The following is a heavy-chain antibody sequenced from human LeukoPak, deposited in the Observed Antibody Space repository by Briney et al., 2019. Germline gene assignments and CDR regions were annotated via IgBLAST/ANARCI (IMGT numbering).Heavy chain of an antibody. V-gene: IGHV1-69*04. Sequence: GASVEVSCKASGGTFSSYAISWVRQAPGQGLEWMGRIIPILGIANYAQKFQGRVTITADKSTSTAYMELSSLRSEDTAVYYCARISSFGDNDAFDIWGQGTMVTVSS. CDR1: GGTFSSYA. CDR3: ARISSFGDNDAFDI. D-gene: IGHD4-23*01. J-gene: IGHJ3*02. CDR2: IIPILGIA.